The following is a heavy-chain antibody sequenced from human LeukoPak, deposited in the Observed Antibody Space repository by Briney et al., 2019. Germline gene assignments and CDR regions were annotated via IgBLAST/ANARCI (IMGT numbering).Heavy chain of an antibody. CDR2: ISGSGGST. V-gene: IGHV3-23*01. CDR3: AKDLRPYYYDSSGPSFGY. D-gene: IGHD3-22*01. Sequence: GGSLRLSCAASGFTFSSYAMSWVRQAPGKGLEWVSAISGSGGSTYYADSVKGRFTISRDNSKNTLYLQMNSLRAEDTAVYYCAKDLRPYYYDSSGPSFGYWGQGTLVTVSS. J-gene: IGHJ4*02. CDR1: GFTFSSYA.